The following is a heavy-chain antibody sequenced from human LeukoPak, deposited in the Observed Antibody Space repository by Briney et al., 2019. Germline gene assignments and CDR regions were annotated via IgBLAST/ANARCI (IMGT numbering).Heavy chain of an antibody. J-gene: IGHJ6*02. CDR3: ARVGRYCSSTSCYGPDYYYYYGMDV. CDR2: IIPIFDTA. CDR1: GGTFSSYA. D-gene: IGHD2-2*01. V-gene: IGHV1-69*13. Sequence: SVKVSCKASGGTFSSYAISWVRQAPGQGLEWMGGIIPIFDTANYAQKFQGRVTITADESTSTAYMELSSLRSEDTAVYYCARVGRYCSSTSCYGPDYYYYYGMDVWGQGPRSPSP.